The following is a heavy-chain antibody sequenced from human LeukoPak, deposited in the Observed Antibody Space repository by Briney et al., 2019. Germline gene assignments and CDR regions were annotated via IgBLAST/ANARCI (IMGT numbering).Heavy chain of an antibody. D-gene: IGHD6-25*01. Sequence: SETLSLTCSVSGDSISSSTYYWGWIRQPPGKGLEWIGSRYYSVTTYCNPSLKSRVTISEDTSKNQFSLKLSSVTAADTGVYYCARMYSSGDPFDYWGQGTQVTVSS. J-gene: IGHJ4*02. V-gene: IGHV4-39*01. CDR1: GDSISSSTYY. CDR2: RYYSVTT. CDR3: ARMYSSGDPFDY.